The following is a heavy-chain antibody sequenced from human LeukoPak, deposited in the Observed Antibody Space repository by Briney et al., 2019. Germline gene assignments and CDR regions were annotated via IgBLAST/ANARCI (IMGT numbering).Heavy chain of an antibody. CDR1: GYTFTSYD. CDR2: MNPNSGNT. Sequence: ASVKVSCKASGYTFTSYDINWVRQAPGQGLEWMGWMNPNSGNTDYAQTLQGRVTMTRNTSISTAYMELSSLRSKDTTVYYWALDRVAVAGDDAFDIWGQGTMVTVSS. V-gene: IGHV1-8*01. J-gene: IGHJ3*02. CDR3: ALDRVAVAGDDAFDI. D-gene: IGHD6-19*01.